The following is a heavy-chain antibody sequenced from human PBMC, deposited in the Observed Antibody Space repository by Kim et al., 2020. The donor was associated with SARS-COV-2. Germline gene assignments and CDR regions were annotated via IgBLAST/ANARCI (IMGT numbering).Heavy chain of an antibody. CDR1: GFTFSTSE. D-gene: IGHD3-3*01. V-gene: IGHV3-48*03. J-gene: IGHJ4*02. Sequence: GGSLRLSCVASGFTFSTSEMTWVRQAPGKGLEWLSYIHGSGSITYYADSVKGRFTISRDNAKNSLYLQMNSLRVEDTAVYYCARRWVGGAQGTLVTVSS. CDR3: ARRWVG. CDR2: IHGSGSIT.